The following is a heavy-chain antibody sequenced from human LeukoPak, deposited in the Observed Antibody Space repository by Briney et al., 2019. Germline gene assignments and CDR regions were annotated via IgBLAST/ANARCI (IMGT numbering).Heavy chain of an antibody. J-gene: IGHJ4*02. Sequence: GGSLRLSCAASGFTFSSYAMHWVRQAPGKGLEWVAFISYDGSNRYYADSVKGRFTFSRDNSKNTLYLQMNSLRAEDTAVYYCARGFCSSTSCSQAGHWGQGTLVTVSS. CDR1: GFTFSSYA. CDR2: ISYDGSNR. CDR3: ARGFCSSTSCSQAGH. D-gene: IGHD2-2*01. V-gene: IGHV3-30-3*01.